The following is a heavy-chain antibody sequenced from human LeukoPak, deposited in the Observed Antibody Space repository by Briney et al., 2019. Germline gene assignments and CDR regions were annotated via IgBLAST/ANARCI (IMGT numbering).Heavy chain of an antibody. CDR3: ALSGKYGDYGSNYFDY. V-gene: IGHV3-53*01. CDR2: IYSGGST. CDR1: GFTVSSNY. Sequence: GGSLRLSCAASGFTVSSNYMSWVRQAPGKGLEWVSVIYSGGSTYYADSVKGRFTISRDNSKNTLYLQMNSLRAEDTAVYYCALSGKYGDYGSNYFDYWGQGTLVTVSS. D-gene: IGHD4-17*01. J-gene: IGHJ4*02.